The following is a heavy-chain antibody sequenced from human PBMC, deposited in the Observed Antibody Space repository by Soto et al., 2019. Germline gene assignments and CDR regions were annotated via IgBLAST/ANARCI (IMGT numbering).Heavy chain of an antibody. V-gene: IGHV1-18*01. CDR3: AIRGDLNIFWSTPTGHYRDV. CDR1: GYTFTSYG. Sequence: ASLKVSCKASGYTFTSYGISWVRQAPGQGLEWMGWISAYNGNTNYAQKLQGRVTMTTDTSTSTAYMELRSLRSDGTAVYYCAIRGDLNIFWSTPTGHYRDVWGKGTTDTFPS. CDR2: ISAYNGNT. D-gene: IGHD3-3*01. J-gene: IGHJ6*03.